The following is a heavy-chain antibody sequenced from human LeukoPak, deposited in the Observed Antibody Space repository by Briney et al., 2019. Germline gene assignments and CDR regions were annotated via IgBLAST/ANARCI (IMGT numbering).Heavy chain of an antibody. J-gene: IGHJ4*02. Sequence: PGGSLRLSCAASGFAFSSYAMSWVRQAPGKGLEWVSAISGSGGSTYYADSVKGRFTISRDNSKSTLYLQMNSLRAEDTAVYYCAKDKQYQLPQQLDYWGQGTLVTVSS. CDR2: ISGSGGST. V-gene: IGHV3-23*01. CDR1: GFAFSSYA. CDR3: AKDKQYQLPQQLDY. D-gene: IGHD2-2*01.